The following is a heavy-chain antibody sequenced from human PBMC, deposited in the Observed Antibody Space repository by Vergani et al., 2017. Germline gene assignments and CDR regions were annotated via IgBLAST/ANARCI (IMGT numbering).Heavy chain of an antibody. J-gene: IGHJ5*02. CDR1: GYTFTSYA. Sequence: QVQLVPSGAEVKKPGASVKVSCKASGYTFTSYAMHWVRQAPGQRLEWMGWINAGNGNTKYSQKFQGRVTITRDTSASTAYMELSSLRSEDTAVYYCARDEGIVGATPDENWFDPWGQGTLVTVSS. V-gene: IGHV1-3*01. D-gene: IGHD1-26*01. CDR2: INAGNGNT. CDR3: ARDEGIVGATPDENWFDP.